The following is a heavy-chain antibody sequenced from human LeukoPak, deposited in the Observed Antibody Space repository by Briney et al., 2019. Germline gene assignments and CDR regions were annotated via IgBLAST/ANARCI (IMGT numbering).Heavy chain of an antibody. CDR3: ARGPPPDFDY. Sequence: SETLSLTCTVSGGSFSNYYWSWIRQPAGKGLEWIGRIHASGSTDYNPSLKSRVTMTVDTSKNQFSLKVNSVTAADTAVYYCARGPPPDFDYWGQGTLVTVSS. J-gene: IGHJ4*02. CDR2: IHASGST. V-gene: IGHV4-4*07. CDR1: GGSFSNYY.